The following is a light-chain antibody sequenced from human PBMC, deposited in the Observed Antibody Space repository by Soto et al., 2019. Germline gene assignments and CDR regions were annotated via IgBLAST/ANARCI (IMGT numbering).Light chain of an antibody. V-gene: IGKV1-16*02. CDR2: DAS. J-gene: IGKJ5*01. CDR1: QAISNN. CDR3: QQYHSYPAT. Sequence: DIQMNQSPSSLSASVGDSVTITCRASQAISNNLAWFQQKPGKAPKSLIYDASSLQSGVPPKFSGSGSETDFTLTISSLQPEDFATSYCQQYHSYPATLGHGTRLEIK.